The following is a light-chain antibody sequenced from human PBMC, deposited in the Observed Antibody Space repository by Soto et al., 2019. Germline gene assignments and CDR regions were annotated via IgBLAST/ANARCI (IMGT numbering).Light chain of an antibody. J-gene: IGLJ1*01. Sequence: QSALTQPASLSGSPGQSITISCTGTSNDVGGYNYVSWYQQHPGKAPKLMIYDVSNRPSGVSDRFSGSKTGNTASLTISGLQAEDEADYYCNSYSRSSPYVFGSGTKVTVL. CDR2: DVS. CDR1: SNDVGGYNY. V-gene: IGLV2-14*03. CDR3: NSYSRSSPYV.